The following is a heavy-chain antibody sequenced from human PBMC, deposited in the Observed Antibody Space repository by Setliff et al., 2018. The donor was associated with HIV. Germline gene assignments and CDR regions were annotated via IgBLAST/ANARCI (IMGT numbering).Heavy chain of an antibody. D-gene: IGHD1-26*01. CDR1: GDSISNGVFY. J-gene: IGHJ6*03. CDR2: IYYSGST. CDR3: ARGSSTVYNYYMDV. Sequence: SETLSLTCTVSGDSISNGVFYWSWVRQHPGKGLEWIGYIYYSGSTYYNPSLRSRITISVDSSKNQFSLKLSSVTAADTAVYYCARGSSTVYNYYMDVWGKGTTVTVSS. V-gene: IGHV4-31*03.